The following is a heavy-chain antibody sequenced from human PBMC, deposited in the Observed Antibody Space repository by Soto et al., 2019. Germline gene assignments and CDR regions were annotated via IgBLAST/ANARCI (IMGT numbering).Heavy chain of an antibody. CDR1: GYTFTSYA. D-gene: IGHD2-21*02. V-gene: IGHV1-3*01. J-gene: IGHJ4*02. CDR3: ARDGVVVTAIPLDY. CDR2: INAGNGNT. Sequence: VSVKVSCKASGYTFTSYAMHWVRQAPGQRLEWMGWINAGNGNTKYSQKFQGRVTITRDTSASTAYMELSSLRSEDTAVYYCARDGVVVTAIPLDYWGQGTLVTVSS.